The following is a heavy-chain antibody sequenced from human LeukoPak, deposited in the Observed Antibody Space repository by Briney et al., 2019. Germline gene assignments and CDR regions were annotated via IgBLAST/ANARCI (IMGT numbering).Heavy chain of an antibody. D-gene: IGHD1-26*01. CDR2: ISSSGSTI. CDR1: GFTFSSYE. CDR3: AREGGSNRFDP. Sequence: PGGSLRLSCAASGFTFSSYEMNWVRQALGKGLEWVSYISSSGSTIYYADSVKGRFTISRDNAQNSLYLQMNSLRAEDTAVYYCAREGGSNRFDPWGQGTLVTVSS. V-gene: IGHV3-48*03. J-gene: IGHJ5*02.